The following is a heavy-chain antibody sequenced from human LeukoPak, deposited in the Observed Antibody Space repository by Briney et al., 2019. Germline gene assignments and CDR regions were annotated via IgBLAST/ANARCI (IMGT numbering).Heavy chain of an antibody. J-gene: IGHJ5*02. Sequence: SVKVSCKASGGTFSSYAISWVRQAPGQGLEWMGGIIPIFGTANYAQKFQGRVTITTDESTSTAYMELSSPRSEDTAVYYCARVLGQQLVRGWFDPWGQGTLVTVSS. CDR1: GGTFSSYA. D-gene: IGHD6-13*01. CDR3: ARVLGQQLVRGWFDP. CDR2: IIPIFGTA. V-gene: IGHV1-69*05.